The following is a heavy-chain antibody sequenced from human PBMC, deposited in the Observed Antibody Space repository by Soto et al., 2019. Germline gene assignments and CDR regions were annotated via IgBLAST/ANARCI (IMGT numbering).Heavy chain of an antibody. CDR3: ASPRAVEYSSSWYLALDY. D-gene: IGHD6-13*01. V-gene: IGHV1-46*01. CDR1: GYTFTSYY. J-gene: IGHJ4*02. Sequence: ASVKVSCTASGYTFTSYYMHWVRQAPGQGLEWMGIINPSGGSTSYAQKFQGRVTMTRDTSTSTVYMELSSLRSEDTAVYYCASPRAVEYSSSWYLALDYWGQGTLVTGSS. CDR2: INPSGGST.